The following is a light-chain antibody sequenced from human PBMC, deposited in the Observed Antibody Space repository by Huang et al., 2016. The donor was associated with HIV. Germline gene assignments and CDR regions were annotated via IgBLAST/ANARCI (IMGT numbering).Light chain of an antibody. CDR3: QQYVTSPT. CDR2: GAS. CDR1: QSISTSY. Sequence: EIVLTQSPGTLSLAPGERATVSCRASQSISTSYLAWYQQKPGQAPRLFIYGASSRATGIPDRFTGSGSGTDFTLTINRLEPEDFAMYYCQQYVTSPTFGQGTKLEIK. J-gene: IGKJ2*01. V-gene: IGKV3-20*01.